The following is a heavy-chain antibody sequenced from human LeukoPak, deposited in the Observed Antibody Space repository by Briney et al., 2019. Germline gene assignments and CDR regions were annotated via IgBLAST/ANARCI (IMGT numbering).Heavy chain of an antibody. CDR1: GYSFTSHW. Sequence: GGSLKISCKGSGYSFTSHWIGWVRQLPGKGLEDMGIINPGDSDTRYSPSFQGQVTISADRSISTAYLQWSSLKASDTAMYYCVREMDDSNSFDSWGQGTLVTVSS. V-gene: IGHV5-51*01. CDR2: INPGDSDT. D-gene: IGHD4-11*01. CDR3: VREMDDSNSFDS. J-gene: IGHJ4*02.